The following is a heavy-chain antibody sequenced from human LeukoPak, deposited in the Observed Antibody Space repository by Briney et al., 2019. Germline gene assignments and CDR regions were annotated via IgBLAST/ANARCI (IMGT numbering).Heavy chain of an antibody. J-gene: IGHJ4*02. V-gene: IGHV3-48*03. CDR3: ARDLRIVSGSYLDY. Sequence: GGSLRLSCAASGFTFSSYEMNWVRQAPGKGLEWVSYISSSGSTIYYADSVKGRFISSGDNTKNSLYLQMNSLRAEDTAIYYCARDLRIVSGSYLDYWGQGTLVTVSS. CDR1: GFTFSSYE. D-gene: IGHD1-26*01. CDR2: ISSSGSTI.